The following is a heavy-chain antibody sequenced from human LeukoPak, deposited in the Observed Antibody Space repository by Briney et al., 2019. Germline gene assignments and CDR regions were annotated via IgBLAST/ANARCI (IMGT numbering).Heavy chain of an antibody. Sequence: ASVTVSCKASGYTFTNYYIHWVRQAPGQGLEGMGGINANDGRTAYAQTCQGRLTLARHTSMPTAYMELSGLKSDDTAVYYCARQREYWGQGALVTVSS. CDR2: INANDGRT. V-gene: IGHV1-2*02. CDR3: ARQREY. D-gene: IGHD1-26*01. J-gene: IGHJ4*02. CDR1: GYTFTNYY.